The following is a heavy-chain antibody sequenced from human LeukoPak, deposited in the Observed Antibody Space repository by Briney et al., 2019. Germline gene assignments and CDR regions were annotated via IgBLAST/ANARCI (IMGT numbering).Heavy chain of an antibody. D-gene: IGHD3-16*02. J-gene: IGHJ4*02. CDR2: ISAYNGNT. V-gene: IGHV1-18*01. CDR1: GYTFTSYG. CDR3: AREGYDYVWGSYRYTGGFDY. Sequence: ASVKVSCKASGYTFTSYGISWVRQAPGQGLEWMGWISAYNGNTNYAQKLQGRVTMTTDTSTSTAYMELRSLRSDDTAVYYCAREGYDYVWGSYRYTGGFDYWGQGTLVTVSS.